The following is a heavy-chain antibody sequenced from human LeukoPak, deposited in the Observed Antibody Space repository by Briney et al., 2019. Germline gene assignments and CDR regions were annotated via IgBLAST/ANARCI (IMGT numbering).Heavy chain of an antibody. CDR3: ARLLDTAMIPDY. D-gene: IGHD5-18*01. V-gene: IGHV4-39*01. J-gene: IGHJ4*02. CDR1: GCSISSSSYY. CDR2: IYYSGST. Sequence: SETLSLTCTVSGCSISSSSYYWGWLRQPPGKGLEGRGSIYYSGSTYYNQSLKSRVTISVDTSKNQFFLKLSSVTAADTAVYYCARLLDTAMIPDYWGQGTLVTVSS.